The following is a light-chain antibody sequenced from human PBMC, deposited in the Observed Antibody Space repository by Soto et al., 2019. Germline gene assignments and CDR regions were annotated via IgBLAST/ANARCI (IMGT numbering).Light chain of an antibody. CDR3: QQYGSSSWT. Sequence: EIVFTQSPGTLSLSPGERATLSVRASQSVSSSYLAWYQQRPGQAPRLLIYGASSRATGIPDRFSGSGSGTDFTLTISRLEAEDFAVYYCQQYGSSSWTFGQGTKVDIK. J-gene: IGKJ1*01. CDR2: GAS. CDR1: QSVSSSY. V-gene: IGKV3-20*01.